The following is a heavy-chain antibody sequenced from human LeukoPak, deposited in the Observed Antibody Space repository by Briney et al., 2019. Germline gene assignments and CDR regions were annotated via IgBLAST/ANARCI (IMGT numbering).Heavy chain of an antibody. CDR1: GYTLTELS. CDR2: FDPEDGET. J-gene: IGHJ5*02. Sequence: ASVKVSCKVSGYTLTELSMHWVRQAPGKGLEWMGGFDPEDGETIYAQKFQGRVTMTEDTSTDTAYMELSSLRSEDTAVYYCATAVLRFLEASRGFDPWGQGTLVTVSS. D-gene: IGHD3-3*01. CDR3: ATAVLRFLEASRGFDP. V-gene: IGHV1-24*01.